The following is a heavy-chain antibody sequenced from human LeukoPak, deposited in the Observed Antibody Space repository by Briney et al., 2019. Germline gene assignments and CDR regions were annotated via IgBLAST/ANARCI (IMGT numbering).Heavy chain of an antibody. D-gene: IGHD5-24*01. J-gene: IGHJ5*02. CDR1: GVSISSYY. CDR2: IYYSGST. CDR3: ARDIEKLGDGYNWDWFDP. V-gene: IGHV4-59*01. Sequence: SENLSLTCTVSGVSISSYYWSWLRQPPGKGLEWIGYIYYSGSTNYNPSLKSRVTISVDTSKNQFSLKLSSVTAADTAVYYCARDIEKLGDGYNWDWFDPWGQGTLVTISS.